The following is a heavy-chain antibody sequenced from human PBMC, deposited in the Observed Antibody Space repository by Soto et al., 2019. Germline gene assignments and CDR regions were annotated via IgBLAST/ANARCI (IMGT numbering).Heavy chain of an antibody. D-gene: IGHD2-15*01. CDR1: GFTVSSHA. Sequence: EVQVLESGGGLVQPGGSLRLSCEGSGFTVSSHAMTWIRQAPGKGPEWVSTVTADGGTYYADSVKGRFAMSRDTSENKLYLQMNSREAEDTAAYYCAPHVSCSGGSCQYDAFAIRGQGTMVTVSS. V-gene: IGHV3-23*01. CDR2: VTADGGT. J-gene: IGHJ3*02. CDR3: APHVSCSGGSCQYDAFAI.